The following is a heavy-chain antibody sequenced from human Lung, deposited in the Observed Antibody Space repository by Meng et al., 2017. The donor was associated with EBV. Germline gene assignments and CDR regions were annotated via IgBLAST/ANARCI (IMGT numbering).Heavy chain of an antibody. J-gene: IGHJ4*02. CDR1: GFTFSSYA. V-gene: IGHV3-23*04. D-gene: IGHD3-10*01. CDR3: AKASGGYYFDY. CDR2: ISGSGGST. Sequence: GRRGGAGGGLVRPGGSLRLSVAASGFTFSSYAMSWVRQAPGKGLEWVSAISGSGGSTYYADSVKGRFTISRDNSKNTLYLQMNSLRAEDTAVYYCAKASGGYYFDYWGQGTLVTVSS.